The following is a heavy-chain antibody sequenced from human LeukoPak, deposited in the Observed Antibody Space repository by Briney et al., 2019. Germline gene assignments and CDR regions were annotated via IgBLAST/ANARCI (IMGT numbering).Heavy chain of an antibody. CDR3: AKSGGYGLIDY. CDR2: MYYSGST. Sequence: SETLSLTCTVSGGSISSYYWSWIRQPPGKGLEWIGSMYYSGSTYYNPSLKSRVTISINTSKNQFSLKLNSVTAADTAMYYCAKSGGYGLIDYWGQGTLVTVSS. CDR1: GGSISSYY. J-gene: IGHJ4*02. V-gene: IGHV4-59*04. D-gene: IGHD1-26*01.